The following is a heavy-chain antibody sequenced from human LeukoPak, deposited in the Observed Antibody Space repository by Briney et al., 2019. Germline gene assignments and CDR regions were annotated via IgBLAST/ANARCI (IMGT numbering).Heavy chain of an antibody. CDR3: ARHERAAAGTCFDY. CDR2: IYYSGST. V-gene: IGHV4-39*01. D-gene: IGHD6-13*01. Sequence: NPSETLSLTCTVSGGSISSSSYYWGWIRQPPGKGLEWIGSIYYSGSTYYNPSLKSRVTISVDTSKNQFSLKLSSVTAADTAVYYCARHERAAAGTCFDYWGQGTLVTVSS. J-gene: IGHJ4*02. CDR1: GGSISSSSYY.